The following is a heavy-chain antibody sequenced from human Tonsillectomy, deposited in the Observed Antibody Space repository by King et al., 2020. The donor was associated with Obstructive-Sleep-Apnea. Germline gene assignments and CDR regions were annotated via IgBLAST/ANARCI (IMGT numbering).Heavy chain of an antibody. Sequence: LQQSGPGLVKPSHTLSLTCAISGDSVSSTGAAWNGIRQSPSRCLDWLGRTYYRSKGHNDDAVSGKSRININPDTSKTQFSLQLNSVTPEDTAVYYCARDQGSGWSNYYDYWGQGTLVTVSS. V-gene: IGHV6-1*01. D-gene: IGHD6-19*01. J-gene: IGHJ4*02. CDR2: TYYRSKGHN. CDR1: GDSVSSTGAA. CDR3: ARDQGSGWSNYYDY.